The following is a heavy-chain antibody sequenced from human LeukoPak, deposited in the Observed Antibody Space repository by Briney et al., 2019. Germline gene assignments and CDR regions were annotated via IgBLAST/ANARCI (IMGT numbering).Heavy chain of an antibody. J-gene: IGHJ4*02. CDR3: GKTDIYFNPIDY. Sequence: PSGTLSLTCAVSGVSISSSEWWIWVRQHPGQGLEWIGEIHRDGRTRYNPSLKSRVTMSIDYSKNQFSLKVSSVTAADTAIYYCGKTDIYFNPIDYWGPGSLVTVSS. CDR2: IHRDGRT. V-gene: IGHV4-4*02. CDR1: GVSISSSEW. D-gene: IGHD3-9*01.